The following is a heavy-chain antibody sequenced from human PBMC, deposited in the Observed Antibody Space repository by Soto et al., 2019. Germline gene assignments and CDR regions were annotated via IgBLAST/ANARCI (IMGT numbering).Heavy chain of an antibody. CDR3: ARHKSDYAIPNWFDP. Sequence: SETLSLTCAVSGDSISSTFWWTWVRQSPGKGLEWIGEVYHTGNTRYNPSLKSRVTISVDKPNNQFSLKLSSVTAADTAVYYCARHKSDYAIPNWFDPWGQEPWSPSPQ. CDR1: GDSISSTFW. CDR2: VYHTGNT. V-gene: IGHV4-4*02. J-gene: IGHJ5*02. D-gene: IGHD4-17*01.